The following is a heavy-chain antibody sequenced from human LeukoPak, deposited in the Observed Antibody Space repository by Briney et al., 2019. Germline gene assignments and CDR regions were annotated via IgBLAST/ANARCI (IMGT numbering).Heavy chain of an antibody. CDR1: GFTFRNYG. CDR3: AREGIQFLEWPETKAPYGMDV. Sequence: GGSLRLSCAASGFTFRNYGMHWVRQAPGTGLEWVAVIWYDGSNEKYADSVKGQFTISRDNSQNTLYLQMNSLRAEDTAVYYCAREGIQFLEWPETKAPYGMDVWGQGTTVTVSS. CDR2: IWYDGSNE. J-gene: IGHJ6*02. V-gene: IGHV3-33*01. D-gene: IGHD3-3*01.